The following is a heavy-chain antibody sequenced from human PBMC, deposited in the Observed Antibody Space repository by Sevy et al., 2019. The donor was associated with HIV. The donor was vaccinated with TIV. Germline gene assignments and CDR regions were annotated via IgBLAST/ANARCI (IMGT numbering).Heavy chain of an antibody. CDR2: ISHDGNYK. D-gene: IGHD2-21*02. Sequence: GGSLRPSCAASGFTFSNYDMHWVRQAPGKGLEWVAVISHDGNYKNYADSVKVRFTISRDDFKNTLYLQMSSLRPEDTAVYFCARLFSCGGDCYYLDYWGQGALVTVSS. CDR3: ARLFSCGGDCYYLDY. V-gene: IGHV3-30-3*01. J-gene: IGHJ4*02. CDR1: GFTFSNYD.